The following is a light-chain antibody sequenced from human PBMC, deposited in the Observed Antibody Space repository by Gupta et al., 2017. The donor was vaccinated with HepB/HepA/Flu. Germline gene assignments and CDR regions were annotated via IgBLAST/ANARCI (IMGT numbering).Light chain of an antibody. CDR3: QQSHRTPRT. J-gene: IGKJ1*01. V-gene: IGKV1-39*01. CDR2: AAS. CDR1: QSIRKD. Sequence: DIQMTQSLSSLSASIGDRVTITCRASQSIRKDLNWYQQKPGRAPEFLIYAASSFQSGVPSRFSGSGCGTDFTLTISRLQPEDFATFYCQQSHRTPRTFGQGTKVEIK.